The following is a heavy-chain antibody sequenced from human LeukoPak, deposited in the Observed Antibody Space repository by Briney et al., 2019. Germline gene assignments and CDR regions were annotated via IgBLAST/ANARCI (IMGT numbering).Heavy chain of an antibody. CDR2: IYSGGST. CDR3: AKGAISACYSLDQ. V-gene: IGHV3-53*05. Sequence: GGSLRLSCAASGFTVSSNYMSWVRQAPGKGLEWVSVIYSGGSTYYADSVKGRFTISRDNSKNTLYLQMNSLRAEDTAVYYCAKGAISACYSLDQWGQGTLATVSS. CDR1: GFTVSSNY. D-gene: IGHD2/OR15-2a*01. J-gene: IGHJ4*02.